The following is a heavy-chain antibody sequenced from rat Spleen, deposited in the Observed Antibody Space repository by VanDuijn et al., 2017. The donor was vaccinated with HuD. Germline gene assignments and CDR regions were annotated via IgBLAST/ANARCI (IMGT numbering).Heavy chain of an antibody. V-gene: IGHV5S10*01. CDR2: IIYDGSRT. D-gene: IGHD1-6*01. Sequence: EVQLVESGGGLVQPGRSLKLSCAASGFTFSDYNMAWVRQSPKKGLEWVATIIYDGSRTFYRDSVKGRCTISRDNAKNTLYLQMNSPRSEDTATYYCTRAIYTTDYYYAKGYYVMDAWGQGASVTVSS. CDR1: GFTFSDYN. J-gene: IGHJ4*01. CDR3: TRAIYTTDYYYAKGYYVMDA.